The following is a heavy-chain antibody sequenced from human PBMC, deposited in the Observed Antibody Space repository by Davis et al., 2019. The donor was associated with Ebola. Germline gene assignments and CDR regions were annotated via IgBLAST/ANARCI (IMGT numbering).Heavy chain of an antibody. Sequence: PSETLSLTCTVSGGSISSHYWSWIRQPPGKGLEWIGYIYYSGSTNYNPSLKSRVTISVDTSKNQFSPKLSSVTAADTAVYYCAREKGATTELTGDPDAFDIWGQGTMVTVSS. CDR2: IYYSGST. CDR1: GGSISSHY. J-gene: IGHJ3*02. D-gene: IGHD7-27*01. V-gene: IGHV4-59*11. CDR3: AREKGATTELTGDPDAFDI.